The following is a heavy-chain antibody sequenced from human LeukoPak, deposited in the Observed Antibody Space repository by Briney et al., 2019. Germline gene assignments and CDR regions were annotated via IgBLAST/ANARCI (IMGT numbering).Heavy chain of an antibody. D-gene: IGHD6-13*01. CDR3: ARGASSSWYYYYYMDV. CDR1: GFTFSSYW. Sequence: GGSLRLSCAASGFTFSSYWMSWVRQAPGKGLEGVANIKQDGSEKHYLDSVKGGFTISRDNAKNSLYLQMNSLRAEDTAVYYCARGASSSWYYYYYMDVWGKGTTVTISS. V-gene: IGHV3-7*01. CDR2: IKQDGSEK. J-gene: IGHJ6*03.